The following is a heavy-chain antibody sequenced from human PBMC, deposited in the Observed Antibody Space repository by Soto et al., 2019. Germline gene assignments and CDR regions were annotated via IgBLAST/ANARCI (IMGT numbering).Heavy chain of an antibody. D-gene: IGHD2-21*01. J-gene: IGHJ4*02. Sequence: EVQLVESGGGLVKPGGSLRLSCAASGITFNKAWMNWVRQAPGKGLEWVGRIKSKTVDETTDYAATVRGRFIISRDDSKNTLYLHMSSLKTEDRAVYYCVAEVGGGVTNSSGDYWGQGTLVTVSS. CDR1: GITFNKAW. CDR3: VAEVGGGVTNSSGDY. CDR2: IKSKTVDETT. V-gene: IGHV3-15*07.